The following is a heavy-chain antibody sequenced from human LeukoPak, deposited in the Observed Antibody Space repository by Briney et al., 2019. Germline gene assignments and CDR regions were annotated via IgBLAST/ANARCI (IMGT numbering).Heavy chain of an antibody. D-gene: IGHD2-8*01. CDR1: GGSISTYY. CDR2: IYYSGST. V-gene: IGHV4-59*01. Sequence: PSETLSLTCTVSGGSISTYYWSWIRQPPGKGLEWIGYIYYSGSTNYSPSLQGRVTISVDTSRNQFSLRLISVTAADTAMYYCARSGTKTNGFDYWGQGTLVTVSS. J-gene: IGHJ4*02. CDR3: ARSGTKTNGFDY.